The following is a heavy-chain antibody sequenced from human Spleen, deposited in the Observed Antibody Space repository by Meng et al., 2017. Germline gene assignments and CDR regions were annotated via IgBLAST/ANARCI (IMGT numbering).Heavy chain of an antibody. V-gene: IGHV4-34*01. CDR1: GGSFSDYY. CDR3: ARGPTTMAHDFDY. Sequence: QGRRKQWGAGLLKPSETLSLPCVVSGGSFSDYYWSWIRQPPGKGLEWIGEINHSGSTNYNPSLESRATISVDTSQNNLSLKLSSVTAADSAVYYCARGPTTMAHDFDYWGQGTLVTVSS. J-gene: IGHJ4*02. CDR2: INHSGST. D-gene: IGHD4-11*01.